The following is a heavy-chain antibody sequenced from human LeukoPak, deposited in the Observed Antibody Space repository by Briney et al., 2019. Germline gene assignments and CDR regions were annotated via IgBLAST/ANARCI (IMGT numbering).Heavy chain of an antibody. CDR2: IKQDGSEK. V-gene: IGHV3-7*01. D-gene: IGHD2-15*01. Sequence: GGSLRLSCAASGFTFSSYWMSWVRQAPGKGLEWVANIKQDGSEKYYVDSVKGRFTISRDNAKNSLYLQMNSLRAEDTAVYYCVRDNPRCCGVVPANIDDYWGQGTLDTVSS. CDR1: GFTFSSYW. J-gene: IGHJ4*02. CDR3: VRDNPRCCGVVPANIDDY.